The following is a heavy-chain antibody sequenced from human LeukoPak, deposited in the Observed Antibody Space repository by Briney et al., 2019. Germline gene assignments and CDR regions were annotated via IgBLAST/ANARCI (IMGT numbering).Heavy chain of an antibody. V-gene: IGHV1-69*05. CDR3: ARGGYYYDSSGYSRNNEYFQH. J-gene: IGHJ1*01. CDR1: GGTFSSYA. CDR2: IIPIFGTA. Sequence: SVKVSCKASGGTFSSYAISWVRQAPGQGLEWMGRIIPIFGTANYAQKFQGRVTITTDESTSTAYMELSSLKSEDTAVYYCARGGYYYDSSGYSRNNEYFQHWGQGTLVTVSS. D-gene: IGHD3-22*01.